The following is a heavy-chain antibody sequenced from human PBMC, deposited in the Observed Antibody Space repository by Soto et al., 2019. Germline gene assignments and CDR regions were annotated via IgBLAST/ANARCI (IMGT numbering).Heavy chain of an antibody. CDR3: TRMAYDFWSGYSPYFYYGMDV. CDR2: ISSYNGNT. J-gene: IGHJ6*02. V-gene: IGHV1-18*01. Sequence: ASVKVSCKASGYTFTSYGISWVRQAPGQGLEWMGWISSYNGNTNYAQKLQGRVTMPTDTSTSTAYMELRSLRSDDTAVYYCTRMAYDFWSGYSPYFYYGMDVWGQGTTVTVSS. CDR1: GYTFTSYG. D-gene: IGHD3-3*01.